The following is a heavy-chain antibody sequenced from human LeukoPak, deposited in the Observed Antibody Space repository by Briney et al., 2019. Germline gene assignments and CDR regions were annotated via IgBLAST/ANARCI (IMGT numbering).Heavy chain of an antibody. J-gene: IGHJ6*03. CDR1: GGSISSYY. V-gene: IGHV4-59*01. CDR2: IYYSGST. CDR3: ARGFQLLYYMDV. D-gene: IGHD2-2*01. Sequence: SETLSLTCTVSGGSISSYYWSWIRQPPGKGLEWIGYIYYSGSTNYNPSLKSRVTISVDTSKNQFSLKLSSVTAADTAVYYCARGFQLLYYMDVWGKGTTVTVSS.